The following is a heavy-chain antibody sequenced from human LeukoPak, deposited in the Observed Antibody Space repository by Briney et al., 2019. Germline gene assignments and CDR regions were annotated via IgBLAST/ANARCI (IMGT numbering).Heavy chain of an antibody. CDR1: GFTFSSYA. CDR2: ISGSGGST. J-gene: IGHJ4*02. CDR3: AKAYGSGSYSFDY. D-gene: IGHD3-10*01. V-gene: IGHV3-23*01. Sequence: GGSLRLSCAASGFTFSSYAMSWVRQAPGKGLEWVSAISGSGGSTYYADSVKGRFTISRDNSKNTLYLQMNGLRAEDTAVYYCAKAYGSGSYSFDYWGQGTLVTVSS.